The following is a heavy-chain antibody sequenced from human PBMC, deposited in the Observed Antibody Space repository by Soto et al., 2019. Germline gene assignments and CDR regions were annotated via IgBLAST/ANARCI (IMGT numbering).Heavy chain of an antibody. CDR3: AKDRGMITFGGVIVIGYFDY. Sequence: GGSLRLSCAASGFTFSSYAMSWVRQAPGKGLEWVSAISGSGGSTYYADSVKGRFTISRDNSKNTLYLQMNSLRAEDTAVYYCAKDRGMITFGGVIVIGYFDYWGQGTLVTVSS. D-gene: IGHD3-16*02. CDR1: GFTFSSYA. V-gene: IGHV3-23*01. J-gene: IGHJ4*02. CDR2: ISGSGGST.